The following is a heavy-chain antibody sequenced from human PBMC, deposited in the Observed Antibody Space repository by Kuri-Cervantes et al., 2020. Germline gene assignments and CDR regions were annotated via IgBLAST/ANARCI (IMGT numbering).Heavy chain of an antibody. D-gene: IGHD3-22*01. V-gene: IGHV3-33*01. Sequence: GESLKISCAASGFTFSSYGMHWVRQAPGKGLEWVAVIWYDGSNKYYADSVKGRFTISRDNSKNTLYLQMNSLRAEDTAVYYCARDQWSDYYDSSGYHAFDIWGQGTMVTVSS. CDR2: IWYDGSNK. J-gene: IGHJ3*02. CDR3: ARDQWSDYYDSSGYHAFDI. CDR1: GFTFSSYG.